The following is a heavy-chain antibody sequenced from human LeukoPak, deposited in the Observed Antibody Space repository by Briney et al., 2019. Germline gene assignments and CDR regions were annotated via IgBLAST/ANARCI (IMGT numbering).Heavy chain of an antibody. CDR2: INHSGST. CDR3: ARAPTLLRYFDWLSDV. D-gene: IGHD3-9*01. J-gene: IGHJ6*04. V-gene: IGHV4-34*01. CDR1: GGSFSGYY. Sequence: SETLSLTCAVYGGSFSGYYWSWIRQPPGKGLEWIGEINHSGSTNYNPSLKSRVNISVDTSKNQFSLKLSSVTAADTAVYYCARAPTLLRYFDWLSDVWGKGTTVTVSS.